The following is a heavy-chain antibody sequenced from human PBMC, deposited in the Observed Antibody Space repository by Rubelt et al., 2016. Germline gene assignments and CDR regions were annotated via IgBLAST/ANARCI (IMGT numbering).Heavy chain of an antibody. CDR2: FNPNSGGT. Sequence: QVQLVQSGAEVKKPGASVKVSCKASGYTFTDYYMHWVRQAPGQGLEWMGWFNPNSGGTDYARKFQGRVTMTRGTSISTAYMELSNLRSDDTAVYYCARDGDSTGDYWGQGTLVIVSS. D-gene: IGHD6-19*01. CDR1: GYTFTDYY. CDR3: ARDGDSTGDY. V-gene: IGHV1-2*02. J-gene: IGHJ4*02.